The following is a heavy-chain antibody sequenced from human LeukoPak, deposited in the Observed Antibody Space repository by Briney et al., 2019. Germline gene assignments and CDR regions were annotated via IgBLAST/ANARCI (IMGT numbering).Heavy chain of an antibody. CDR3: ARGPYPTGEYDY. V-gene: IGHV4-34*01. CDR1: GGSFSGYY. Sequence: SETLSLTCAVYGGSFSGYYWSWIRQPPGKGLEWIGEINHGGSTNYNPSLKSRVTISVDTSKNQFSLKLSSVTAADTAVYYCARGPYPTGEYDYWGQGTLVTVSS. D-gene: IGHD1-14*01. J-gene: IGHJ4*02. CDR2: INHGGST.